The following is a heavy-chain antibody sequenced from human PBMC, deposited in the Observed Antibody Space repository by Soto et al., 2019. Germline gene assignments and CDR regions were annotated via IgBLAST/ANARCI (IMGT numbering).Heavy chain of an antibody. Sequence: QVLLVQSGAEVKEPGASVRVSCKASGYTFTTYGIAWVRQAPGQGPEWMGWISIYNGNTNSAQKVRGRLTMTADTYTNTAYMELRSLTSDDTAVYYCARCKDFWSSYSRGGMDVWGQGTTVTVSS. CDR1: GYTFTTYG. CDR3: ARCKDFWSSYSRGGMDV. J-gene: IGHJ6*02. V-gene: IGHV1-18*01. CDR2: ISIYNGNT. D-gene: IGHD3-3*01.